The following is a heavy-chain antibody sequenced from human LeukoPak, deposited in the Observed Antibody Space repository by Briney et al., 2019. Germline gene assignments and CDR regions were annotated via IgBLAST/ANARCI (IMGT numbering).Heavy chain of an antibody. V-gene: IGHV4-4*07. CDR1: GGSISYYY. D-gene: IGHD4-11*01. J-gene: IGHJ4*02. Sequence: SETLSLTCTVSGGSISYYYWNWIRQPAGKGLEWIGRIYTSGRTYYNPSLKSRVSMSVDTSKNQFSLKLSSVTAADTAVYYCARLSTVTTSFDYWGQGTLVTVSS. CDR2: IYTSGRT. CDR3: ARLSTVTTSFDY.